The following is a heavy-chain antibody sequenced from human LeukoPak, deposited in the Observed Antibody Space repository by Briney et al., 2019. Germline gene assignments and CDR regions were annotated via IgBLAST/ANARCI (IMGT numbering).Heavy chain of an antibody. D-gene: IGHD2-2*01. V-gene: IGHV3-33*01. CDR3: ARETGYCSSTSCLADYYYYGMDV. CDR2: IWYDGSNK. CDR1: GFTFSSYG. Sequence: GGSLRLSCAASGFTFSSYGMHWVRQAPGKGLEWVAGIWYDGSNKYYADSVKGRFTISRDNSKNTLYLQMNSLRAEDTAVYYCARETGYCSSTSCLADYYYYGMDVWGQGTTVTVSS. J-gene: IGHJ6*02.